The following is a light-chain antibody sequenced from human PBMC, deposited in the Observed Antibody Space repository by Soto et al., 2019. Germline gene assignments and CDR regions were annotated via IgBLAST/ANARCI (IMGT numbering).Light chain of an antibody. Sequence: ETVLTQSPGTLSLSRVEICTLXCTASQSVSSSYLAWYQQKPGQAPRLLIYDASRRATGIPDRFSGSGSGTDFTLTISRLEPEDFAVYYCQQYGSTPRTCGQGTKVDI. V-gene: IGKV3-20*01. J-gene: IGKJ1*01. CDR1: QSVSSSY. CDR3: QQYGSTPRT. CDR2: DAS.